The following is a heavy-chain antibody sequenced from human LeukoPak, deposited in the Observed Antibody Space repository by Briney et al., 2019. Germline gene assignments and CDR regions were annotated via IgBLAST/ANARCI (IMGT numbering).Heavy chain of an antibody. V-gene: IGHV4-30-4*01. Sequence: PSETLSLTCTVSGVSISSGDYYWSWIRQLPGKGLEWIGYTYYSGSTYYNPSLKSRVTISVDTSKNQFSLKLSSVTAADTAVYYCARPYYYDSRIDPWGQGTRVTVSS. CDR2: TYYSGST. D-gene: IGHD3-22*01. CDR3: ARPYYYDSRIDP. CDR1: GVSISSGDYY. J-gene: IGHJ5*02.